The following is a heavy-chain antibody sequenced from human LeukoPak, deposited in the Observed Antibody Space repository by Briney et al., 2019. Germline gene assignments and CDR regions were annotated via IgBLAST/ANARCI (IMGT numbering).Heavy chain of an antibody. CDR2: INPNIGGT. Sequence: ASVKASCKASGYTFTGYYMLWVRQAPGQGLEWMGWINPNIGGTNYAPKFQGRVIMTRDTSISTAYMELSRLRSDDTAVYYCARDVTMVRGDPPIYYYYFYMYVWGKGTTVTISS. J-gene: IGHJ6*03. V-gene: IGHV1-2*02. D-gene: IGHD3-10*01. CDR3: ARDVTMVRGDPPIYYYYFYMYV. CDR1: GYTFTGYY.